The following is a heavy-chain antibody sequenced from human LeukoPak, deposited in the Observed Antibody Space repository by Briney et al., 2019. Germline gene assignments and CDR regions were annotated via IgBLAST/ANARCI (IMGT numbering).Heavy chain of an antibody. Sequence: SETLSLTCAVYGGSFSGYYWSWIRQPPGKGPEWIGEINHSGSTNYNPSLKSRVTISVDTSKNQFSLKLSSVTAADTAVYYCARVGSDLFDYWGQGTLVTVSS. D-gene: IGHD6-19*01. J-gene: IGHJ4*02. CDR2: INHSGST. CDR1: GGSFSGYY. V-gene: IGHV4-34*01. CDR3: ARVGSDLFDY.